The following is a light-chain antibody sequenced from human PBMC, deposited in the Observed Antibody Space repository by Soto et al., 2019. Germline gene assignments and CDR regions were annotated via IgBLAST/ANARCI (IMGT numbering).Light chain of an antibody. J-gene: IGLJ2*01. Sequence: QSVLTQPASVSGSPGQSITISCTGTSSDVGGYNYVSWYQQHPGKAPKLMIYEVSNRPSGVSNRFSGSRSGNTASLTISGRQAEDEADDYCSSYTSSSTPYVVFGGGTKLTVL. CDR3: SSYTSSSTPYVV. CDR2: EVS. CDR1: SSDVGGYNY. V-gene: IGLV2-14*01.